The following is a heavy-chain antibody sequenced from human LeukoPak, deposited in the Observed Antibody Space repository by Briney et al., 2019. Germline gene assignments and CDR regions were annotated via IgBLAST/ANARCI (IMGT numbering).Heavy chain of an antibody. CDR2: IYSSGTT. J-gene: IGHJ5*01. D-gene: IGHD2-21*02. CDR3: AGANVVTAIDS. Sequence: SETLSVTCTVSGGSISSYYWSWIRQPPGKGLEWIGYIYSSGTTNYNPSLKSGVTISVDPSKNQVSLRLRTVTAADTAVYCCAGANVVTAIDSWGQGSLVTVSS. V-gene: IGHV4-59*01. CDR1: GGSISSYY.